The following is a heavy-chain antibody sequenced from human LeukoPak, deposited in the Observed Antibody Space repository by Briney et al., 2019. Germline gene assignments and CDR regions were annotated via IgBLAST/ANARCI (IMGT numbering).Heavy chain of an antibody. CDR3: ARPSLYSSSWIGEEVYYYGMDV. J-gene: IGHJ6*02. D-gene: IGHD6-13*01. CDR2: IYYSGST. Sequence: PSETLSLTCTVSGXSISSSSDYWGWIRQPPGKGLEWIGSIYYSGSTYYNPSLKSRVTISVDTSKNQFSLKLSSVPAADTAVYYCARPSLYSSSWIGEEVYYYGMDVWGQGTTVTVSS. V-gene: IGHV4-39*01. CDR1: GXSISSSSDY.